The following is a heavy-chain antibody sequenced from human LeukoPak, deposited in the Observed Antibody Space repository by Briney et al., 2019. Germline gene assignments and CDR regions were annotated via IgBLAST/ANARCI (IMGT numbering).Heavy chain of an antibody. J-gene: IGHJ3*02. CDR3: ARDPIQQWLAGDAFDI. D-gene: IGHD6-19*01. Sequence: GASVKVSCKASGYTFTSYAMNWVRQAPGQGLEWMGWINTNTGNPTYAQGFTGRFVFSLDTSVSTAYQQISSLKAEDTAVYYCARDPIQQWLAGDAFDIWGQGTMVTVSS. CDR1: GYTFTSYA. V-gene: IGHV7-4-1*02. CDR2: INTNTGNP.